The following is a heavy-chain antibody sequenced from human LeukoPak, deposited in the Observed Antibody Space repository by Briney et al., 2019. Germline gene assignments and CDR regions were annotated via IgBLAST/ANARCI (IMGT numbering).Heavy chain of an antibody. J-gene: IGHJ4*02. V-gene: IGHV4-59*01. CDR2: IYYSGST. CDR3: ARAGDCSSTSCYSLDY. Sequence: KPSETLSLTCTVSGGSISSYYWSWIRQPPGKGLEWVGYIYYSGSTNYNPSLKSRVTISVDTSKNQFSLKLSSVTAADTAVYYCARAGDCSSTSCYSLDYWGQGTLVTVSS. CDR1: GGSISSYY. D-gene: IGHD2-2*02.